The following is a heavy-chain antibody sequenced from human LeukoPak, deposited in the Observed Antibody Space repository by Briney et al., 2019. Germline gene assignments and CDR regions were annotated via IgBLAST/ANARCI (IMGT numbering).Heavy chain of an antibody. J-gene: IGHJ4*02. CDR2: IFSGGPT. Sequence: GRSLRLSCAVSGFAVSSNYMTWVRQAPGKGLEWVSVIFSGGPTYYADSVKGRFTISRDNSKNTLYLQMNSLRVEDTAVYYCAREGRKYGSGSLYYFDHWGQGTLVTVSS. CDR3: AREGRKYGSGSLYYFDH. V-gene: IGHV3-66*01. D-gene: IGHD3-10*01. CDR1: GFAVSSNY.